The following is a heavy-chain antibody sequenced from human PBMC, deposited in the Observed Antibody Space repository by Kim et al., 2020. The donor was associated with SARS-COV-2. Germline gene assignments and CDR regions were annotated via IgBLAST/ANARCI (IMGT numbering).Heavy chain of an antibody. CDR1: GFTFKNFG. V-gene: IGHV3-30*03. Sequence: GGSLRLSCAASGFTFKNFGIHWVRQAPGKGLEWVAFISYDGRKRYYTDSVKGRFTISRDNSKNTLSLQLSSLRAEDSAVYYFASDWADTPLSASHNYYL. D-gene: IGHD5-18*01. CDR2: ISYDGRKR. CDR3: ASDWADTPLSASHNYYL. J-gene: IGHJ6*03.